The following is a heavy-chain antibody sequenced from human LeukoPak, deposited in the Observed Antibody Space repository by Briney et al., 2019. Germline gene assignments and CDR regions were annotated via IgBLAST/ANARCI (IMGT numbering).Heavy chain of an antibody. J-gene: IGHJ6*03. CDR3: ARDLGRYCSGGSCHYYSYYMDV. V-gene: IGHV1-18*01. Sequence: ASVKVSCKASGYTFTSYGISWVRQAPGQGLEWMGWISAYNGNTNYAQKLQGRVTMTTDTSTSTAYMELRRLRSDDTAVYYCARDLGRYCSGGSCHYYSYYMDVWGKGTTVTVSS. CDR1: GYTFTSYG. D-gene: IGHD2-15*01. CDR2: ISAYNGNT.